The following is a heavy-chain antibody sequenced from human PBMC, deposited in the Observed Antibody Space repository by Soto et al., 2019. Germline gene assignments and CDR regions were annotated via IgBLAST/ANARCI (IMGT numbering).Heavy chain of an antibody. J-gene: IGHJ4*02. CDR3: ARAGEIAGSHGGFDY. D-gene: IGHD3-16*01. V-gene: IGHV4-4*07. Sequence: QVQLHESGPGLVKPSETLSLTCSVSGSSIITDYWSWIRQPAGKRLEWIGRIDSSGSTNYNPSLKSRVTMSVDTSKNQFSLKLTSLSAADTAVYYCARAGEIAGSHGGFDYWGQGTLVAVSS. CDR2: IDSSGST. CDR1: GSSIITDY.